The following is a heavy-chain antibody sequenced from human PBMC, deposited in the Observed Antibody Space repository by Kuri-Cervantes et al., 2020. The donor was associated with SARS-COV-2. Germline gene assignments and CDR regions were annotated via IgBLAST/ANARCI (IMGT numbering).Heavy chain of an antibody. Sequence: SVKVSYKVSGYTLTELSMHWVRQAPGKALEWMGGFDPEDGETIYAQKFQGRVTMTEDTSTDTAYMELSSLRSEDTAVYYCVTSPAYVWSYYFHYWGQGTLVTVSS. V-gene: IGHV1-24*01. CDR3: VTSPAYVWSYYFHY. J-gene: IGHJ4*02. D-gene: IGHD1-26*01. CDR1: GYTLTELS. CDR2: FDPEDGET.